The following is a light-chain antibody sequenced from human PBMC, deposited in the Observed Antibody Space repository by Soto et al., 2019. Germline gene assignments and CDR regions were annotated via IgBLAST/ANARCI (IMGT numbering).Light chain of an antibody. CDR2: KIS. J-gene: IGKJ1*01. Sequence: IVMTQTPLSSPVTLGQPASISCRSSQSFVHSDGNTYLSWLQQRPGQPPRLLIYKISNRLSGVPDRFSGSGAGTDFTLKIRRVEAEDVGLYYCMQATEFPWTFGQGTKVDIK. CDR1: QSFVHSDGNTY. V-gene: IGKV2-24*01. CDR3: MQATEFPWT.